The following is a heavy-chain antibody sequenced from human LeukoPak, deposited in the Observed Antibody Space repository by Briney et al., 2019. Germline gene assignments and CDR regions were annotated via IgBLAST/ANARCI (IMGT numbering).Heavy chain of an antibody. J-gene: IGHJ4*02. V-gene: IGHV1-69*05. CDR3: ASNTPSYYYDSSGYADY. CDR2: IIPIFGTA. D-gene: IGHD3-22*01. Sequence: ASVKVSCKASGGTFSSYAISWVRQAPGQGREWMGGIIPIFGTANYAQKFQGRVTITTDESTSTAYMELSSLRSEDTAVYYCASNTPSYYYDSSGYADYWGQGTLVTVSS. CDR1: GGTFSSYA.